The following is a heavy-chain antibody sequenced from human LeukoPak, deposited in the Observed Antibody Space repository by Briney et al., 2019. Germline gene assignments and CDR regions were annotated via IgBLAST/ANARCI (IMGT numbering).Heavy chain of an antibody. CDR2: IYHSGST. Sequence: KASETLSLTCTVSGGSISSGGYYWSWIRQPPGKGLEWIGYIYHSGSTYYNPSLKSRVTISVDRSKNQFSLKLSSVTAADTAVYYCARDSSSTQVVDYWGQGTLVTVSS. J-gene: IGHJ4*02. V-gene: IGHV4-30-2*01. D-gene: IGHD6-6*01. CDR3: ARDSSSTQVVDY. CDR1: GGSISSGGYY.